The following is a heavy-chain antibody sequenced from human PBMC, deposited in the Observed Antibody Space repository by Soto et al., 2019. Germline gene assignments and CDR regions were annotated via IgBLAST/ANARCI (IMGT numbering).Heavy chain of an antibody. CDR3: AIEGATPGYSSSWYYFDY. CDR2: IYPGDSDT. Sequence: GESLKISCKGSGYSFTSYWIGWVRQMPGKGLEWMGIIYPGDSDTRYSPSFQGQVTISADKSISTAYLQWSSLKASDTAMYYCAIEGATPGYSSSWYYFDYWGQGTLVTVSS. CDR1: GYSFTSYW. D-gene: IGHD6-13*01. J-gene: IGHJ4*02. V-gene: IGHV5-51*01.